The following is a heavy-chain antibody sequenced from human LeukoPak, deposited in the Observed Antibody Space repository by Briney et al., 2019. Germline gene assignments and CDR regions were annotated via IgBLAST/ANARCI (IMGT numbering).Heavy chain of an antibody. CDR1: GYTFTGYY. CDR2: INPNSGGT. V-gene: IGHV1-2*02. J-gene: IGHJ5*02. D-gene: IGHD3-10*01. Sequence: ASVKVSCKASGYTFTGYYMHWVRQAPGQGLEWMGWINPNSGGTNYAQKFQGRVTMTRDTSISTAYMELSRLRSDDTAVYYCARAPPMVRDPLGFDPWGQETLVTVSS. CDR3: ARAPPMVRDPLGFDP.